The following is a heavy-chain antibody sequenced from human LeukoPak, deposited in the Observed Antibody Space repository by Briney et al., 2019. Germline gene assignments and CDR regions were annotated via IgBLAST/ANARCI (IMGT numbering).Heavy chain of an antibody. CDR2: ISFDGTSK. Sequence: GRSLRLSCAASGFSFSSYAMHWVRQAPGKGLEWVAVISFDGTSKYYADSVKGRLTISRDNSENTLHLQMNSLRAEDTAVYFCAREVAVSGAENGAFNVWGPGTTVIVSS. CDR3: AREVAVSGAENGAFNV. J-gene: IGHJ6*02. V-gene: IGHV3-30-3*01. D-gene: IGHD6-19*01. CDR1: GFSFSSYA.